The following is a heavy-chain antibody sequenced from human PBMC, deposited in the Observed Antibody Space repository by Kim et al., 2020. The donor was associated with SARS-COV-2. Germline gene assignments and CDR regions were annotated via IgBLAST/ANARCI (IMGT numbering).Heavy chain of an antibody. CDR2: INHSGST. CDR3: ARRRTARVLLWFSLFFDY. Sequence: SETLSLTCAVYGGSFSGYYWSWIRQPPGKGLEWIGEINHSGSTNYNPSLKSRVTISVDTSKNQFSLKLSSVTAADTAVYYCARRRTARVLLWFSLFFDYWGQGTLVTVSS. CDR1: GGSFSGYY. D-gene: IGHD3-10*01. J-gene: IGHJ4*02. V-gene: IGHV4-34*01.